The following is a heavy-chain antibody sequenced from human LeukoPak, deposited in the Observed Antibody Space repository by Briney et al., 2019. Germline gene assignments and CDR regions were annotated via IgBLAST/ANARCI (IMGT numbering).Heavy chain of an antibody. CDR1: GFTVSSNY. CDR2: IYSGGST. V-gene: IGHV3-66*01. D-gene: IGHD6-19*01. Sequence: GGSLRLSCAASGFTVSSNYMSWVRQAPGKGLEWVSVIYSGGSTYYADSVKGRFTISRDNYKNTLYLQMKSLRAEDTAVYYCARERNLEIAVAGTIFNYWGQGTLVTVSS. J-gene: IGHJ4*02. CDR3: ARERNLEIAVAGTIFNY.